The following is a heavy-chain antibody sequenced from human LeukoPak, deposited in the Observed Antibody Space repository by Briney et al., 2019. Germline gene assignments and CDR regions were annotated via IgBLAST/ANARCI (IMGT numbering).Heavy chain of an antibody. D-gene: IGHD3-10*01. Sequence: GGSLRLSCAASGFTVSSNYMSWVRQAPGKGLEWVSVIYSGGSTYYADSVKGRFTISRDNSKNTLYLQMNSRRAEDTAVYYCARVVFGYGSGSYRDYWGQGTLVTVSS. CDR2: IYSGGST. CDR3: ARVVFGYGSGSYRDY. CDR1: GFTVSSNY. J-gene: IGHJ4*02. V-gene: IGHV3-66*01.